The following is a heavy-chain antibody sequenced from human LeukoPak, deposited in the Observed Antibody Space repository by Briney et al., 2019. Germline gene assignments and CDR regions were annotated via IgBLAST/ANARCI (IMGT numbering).Heavy chain of an antibody. D-gene: IGHD6-6*01. CDR2: VHSSGST. CDR3: AREESSSSRFDY. J-gene: IGHJ4*02. Sequence: SETLSLTCTVSGGSISRGSYYWSWIRLPAVKGLEWIGRVHSSGSTNYNPSLESRATISVDTSKNQFSLKLSSVTAADTAVYYCAREESSSSRFDYWGQGTLVTVSS. CDR1: GGSISRGSYY. V-gene: IGHV4-61*02.